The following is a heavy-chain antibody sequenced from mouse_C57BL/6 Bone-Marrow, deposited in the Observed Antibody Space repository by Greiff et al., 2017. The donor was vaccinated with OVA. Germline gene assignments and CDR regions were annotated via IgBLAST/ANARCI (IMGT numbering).Heavy chain of an antibody. V-gene: IGHV1-81*01. CDR1: GYTFTSYG. CDR2: IYPRSGNT. D-gene: IGHD2-4*01. CDR3: ARSYYDYDVVDY. J-gene: IGHJ2*01. Sequence: SGAELARPGASVKLSCKASGYTFTSYGISWVKQRTGQGLEWIGEIYPRSGNTYYNEKFKGKATLTADKSSSTAYMELRSLTSEDSAVYFCARSYYDYDVVDYWGQGTTLTVSS.